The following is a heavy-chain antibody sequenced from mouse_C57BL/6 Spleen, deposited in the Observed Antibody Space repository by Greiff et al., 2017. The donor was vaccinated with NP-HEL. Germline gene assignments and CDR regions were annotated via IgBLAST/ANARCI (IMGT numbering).Heavy chain of an antibody. J-gene: IGHJ4*01. Sequence: VQLQQSGPELVKPGASVKIPCKASGYTFTDYNMDWVKQSHGKSLEWIGDINPNNGGTIYNQKFKGKATLTVDKSSSTAYMELRILTSEDTAVYYCARRLYGSSIYYYAMDYWGQGTSVTVSS. V-gene: IGHV1-18*01. D-gene: IGHD1-1*01. CDR1: GYTFTDYN. CDR3: ARRLYGSSIYYYAMDY. CDR2: INPNNGGT.